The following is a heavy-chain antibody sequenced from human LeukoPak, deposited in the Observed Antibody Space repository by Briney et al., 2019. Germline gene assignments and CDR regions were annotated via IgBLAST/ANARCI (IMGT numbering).Heavy chain of an antibody. CDR3: AKRSNAFDI. V-gene: IGHV3-23*01. CDR2: ISGSGGTT. J-gene: IGHJ3*02. CDR1: GFTFSSYA. Sequence: AGGSLRLSCAASGFTFSSYAISGVRQAPGKGLEWVSAISGSGGTTSYADSVKGRFTISRDNSKNTLYLQMSSLRAEDTAVYYCAKRSNAFDIWGQGTMVTVSS.